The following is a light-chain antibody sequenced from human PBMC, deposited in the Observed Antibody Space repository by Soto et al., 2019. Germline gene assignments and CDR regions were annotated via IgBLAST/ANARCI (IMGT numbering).Light chain of an antibody. Sequence: EIVLTQSPVTLSLSPGERATLSCRAIQSVSNNYLAWYQQKPGQAPRLLIYGASNRATGIPDRFSGSGSGTDFTLTISRLEPEDFAVYYCQQRSNRITFGQGTRLEIK. CDR3: QQRSNRIT. J-gene: IGKJ5*01. CDR2: GAS. V-gene: IGKV3D-20*02. CDR1: QSVSNNY.